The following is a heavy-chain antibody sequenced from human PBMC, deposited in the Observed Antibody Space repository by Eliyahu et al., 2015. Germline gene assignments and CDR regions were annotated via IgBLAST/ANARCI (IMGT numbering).Heavy chain of an antibody. D-gene: IGHD3-16*01. CDR2: INHSGST. Sequence: QVQLQQWGAGLLKPSETLSLTCAVYXXSFSGYYWSWIRQPPGKGLEWIGEINHSGSTNYNPSLKSRVTISVDTSKNQFSLKLSSVTAADTAVYYCARGRGLGVAGPPGGYWGQGTLVTVSS. CDR1: XXSFSGYY. CDR3: ARGRGLGVAGPPGGY. V-gene: IGHV4-34*01. J-gene: IGHJ4*02.